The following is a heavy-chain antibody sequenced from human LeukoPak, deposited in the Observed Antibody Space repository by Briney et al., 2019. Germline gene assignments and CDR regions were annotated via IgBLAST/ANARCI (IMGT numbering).Heavy chain of an antibody. Sequence: GGSLRLSCAASGFSFSRYGMHWVRQAPGKGLEWVAVISYDGSNKEFADSVKGRFTISRDNSKNTLYLQMNSLRAEDTGVFYCAKPYYYGSSGYYFFENWGQGTLVTVSS. J-gene: IGHJ4*02. V-gene: IGHV3-30*18. D-gene: IGHD3-22*01. CDR3: AKPYYYGSSGYYFFEN. CDR1: GFSFSRYG. CDR2: ISYDGSNK.